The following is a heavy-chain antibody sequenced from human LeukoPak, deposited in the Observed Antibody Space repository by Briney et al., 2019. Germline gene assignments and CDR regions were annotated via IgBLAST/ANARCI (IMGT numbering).Heavy chain of an antibody. V-gene: IGHV3-11*01. D-gene: IGHD3-10*01. CDR3: AREMEGDYGSGTFFDH. CDR1: EFVLSDYY. CDR2: ISSGGCTI. Sequence: GGSLRLSCAASEFVLSDYYMSWIRQAPGKGLEWISYISSGGCTISYADSVRGRFTISRDNAKNSLYLQMNSLRAEDTAVYYCAREMEGDYGSGTFFDHWGQGNMVTVSS. J-gene: IGHJ4*02.